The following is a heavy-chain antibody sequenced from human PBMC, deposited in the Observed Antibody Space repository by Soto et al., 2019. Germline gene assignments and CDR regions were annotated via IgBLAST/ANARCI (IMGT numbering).Heavy chain of an antibody. Sequence: QVQLVQSGAEVKKPGSSVKVSCKASGGTFSSYAISWVRQAPGQGLEWMGGIIPIFGTANYAQKFQGRVTITADESTSTAYMELSSLRSEDTAVYYCARDLGLERWLQCPFDYWGQGTLVTVSS. D-gene: IGHD5-12*01. V-gene: IGHV1-69*01. J-gene: IGHJ4*02. CDR3: ARDLGLERWLQCPFDY. CDR1: GGTFSSYA. CDR2: IIPIFGTA.